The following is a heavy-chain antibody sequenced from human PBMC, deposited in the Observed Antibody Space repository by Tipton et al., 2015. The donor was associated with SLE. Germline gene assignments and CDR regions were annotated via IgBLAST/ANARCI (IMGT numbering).Heavy chain of an antibody. D-gene: IGHD6-19*01. CDR3: ARGLSSGLTYYYYYGMDF. V-gene: IGHV3-23*01. J-gene: IGHJ6*02. CDR2: ISGSGGST. CDR1: GFTFSSYA. Sequence: GSLRLSCAASGFTFSSYAMSWVRQAPGKGLEWVSAISGSGGSTYYADSVKGRFTISRDNSKNTLYLQMNSLRAEDTAVYYCARGLSSGLTYYYYYGMDFWGQGTTVTVPS.